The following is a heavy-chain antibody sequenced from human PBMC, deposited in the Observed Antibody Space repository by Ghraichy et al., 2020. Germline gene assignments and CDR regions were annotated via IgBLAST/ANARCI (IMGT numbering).Heavy chain of an antibody. V-gene: IGHV4-39*01. CDR1: GGSISSSSYY. J-gene: IGHJ4*02. Sequence: ESLNISCTVSGGSISSSSYYWGWIRQPPGKGLEWIGSIYYSGSTYYNPSLKSRVTISVDTSKNQFSLKLSSVTAADTAVYYCACFAIPREGDYWGQGTLVTVSS. CDR3: ACFAIPREGDY. CDR2: IYYSGST. D-gene: IGHD2-2*02.